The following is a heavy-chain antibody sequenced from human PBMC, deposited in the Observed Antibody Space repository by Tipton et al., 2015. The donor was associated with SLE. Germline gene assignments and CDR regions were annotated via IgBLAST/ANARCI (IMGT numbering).Heavy chain of an antibody. CDR2: IYNSGST. D-gene: IGHD6-6*01. V-gene: IGHV4-4*07. CDR1: GGSISSYY. CDR3: ARDSRIGGSSALFDY. J-gene: IGHJ4*02. Sequence: TLSLTCTVSGGSISSYYWSWIRQPAGKGLEWIGRIYNSGSTYYNPSLKSRVTISFDTSKNHFSLKLSSVTAADTAIYYCARDSRIGGSSALFDYWGQGTLVTVSS.